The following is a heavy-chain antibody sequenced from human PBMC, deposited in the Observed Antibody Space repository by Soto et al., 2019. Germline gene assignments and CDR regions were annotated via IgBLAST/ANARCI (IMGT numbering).Heavy chain of an antibody. D-gene: IGHD3-3*01. CDR2: SIPIFGTA. V-gene: IGHV1-69*05. CDR1: GGTFNNYP. J-gene: IGHJ6*02. CDR3: GRERKFDFWRKALDV. Sequence: ASVKVSCKASGGTFNNYPITWVRQAPGEGLEWMGGSIPIFGTANYAQKFQGRVIMTRDTSTSTAHMELSGLTSEDTAVYYCGRERKFDFWRKALDVWGQGTTVTVSS.